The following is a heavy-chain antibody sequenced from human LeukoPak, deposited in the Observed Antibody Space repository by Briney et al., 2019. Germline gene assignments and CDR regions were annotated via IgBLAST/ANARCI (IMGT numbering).Heavy chain of an antibody. J-gene: IGHJ6*02. CDR1: GFTVSSNY. V-gene: IGHV3-66*02. Sequence: GGSLRLSCAASGFTVSSNYMSWVRQAPGKGLEWVSVIYSGGSTYYADSVKGRFTISRDNSKNTLYLQRNSLRAEDTAVYYCARDQRPLPYYYYGMDVWGQGTTVTVSS. CDR3: ARDQRPLPYYYYGMDV. CDR2: IYSGGST. D-gene: IGHD6-25*01.